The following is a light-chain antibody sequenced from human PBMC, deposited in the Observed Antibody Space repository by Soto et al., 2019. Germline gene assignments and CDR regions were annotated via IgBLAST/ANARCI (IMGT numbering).Light chain of an antibody. V-gene: IGKV1-12*01. CDR2: AAS. Sequence: DIQMTQSPSTVSASVGDRVTITCRASQNIISWLAWYQQQPGRAPKLLIYAASILQSGVPSRFSGSGSETEFTLTINSLQPEDFATYYCQQAYGFPVTFGEGTRLEIK. CDR1: QNIISW. CDR3: QQAYGFPVT. J-gene: IGKJ5*01.